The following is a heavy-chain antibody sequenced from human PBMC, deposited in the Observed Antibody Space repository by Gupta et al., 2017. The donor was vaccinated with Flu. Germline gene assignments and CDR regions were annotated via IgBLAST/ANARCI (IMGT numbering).Heavy chain of an antibody. CDR2: IYYSGST. Sequence: QLQLQESGPGLVKPSETLSLTCTVSGGSISSSSYYWGWIRQPPGKGLEWIGSIYYSGSTYYNPSLKSRVTISVDTSKNQFSLKLSSVTAADTAVYYCARRPDDYVWGSYRGYFDYWGQGTLVTVSS. V-gene: IGHV4-39*01. D-gene: IGHD3-16*02. CDR3: ARRPDDYVWGSYRGYFDY. J-gene: IGHJ4*02. CDR1: GGSISSSSYY.